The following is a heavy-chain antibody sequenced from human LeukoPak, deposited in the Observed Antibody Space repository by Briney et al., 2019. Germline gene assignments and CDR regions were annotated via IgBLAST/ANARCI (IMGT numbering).Heavy chain of an antibody. J-gene: IGHJ4*02. CDR1: GGSFSGYY. Sequence: SETLSLTCAVYGGSFSGYYWSWIRQPPGKGLEWIGEINHSGSANYNPSLKSRVTISVDTSKNQFSLKLSSVTAADPAVYYCATTPYYYDTSGYSLGDYWGQGTLVTVSS. CDR3: ATTPYYYDTSGYSLGDY. V-gene: IGHV4-34*01. D-gene: IGHD3-22*01. CDR2: INHSGSA.